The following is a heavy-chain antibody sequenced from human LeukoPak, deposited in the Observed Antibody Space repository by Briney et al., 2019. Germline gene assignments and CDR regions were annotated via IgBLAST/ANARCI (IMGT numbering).Heavy chain of an antibody. Sequence: QAGGSLRLSCAASGFTFSSYWMSWVRQAPGKGLEWVSLISWDGGSTYYADSVKGRVTISRDNSKNTLYLQINSLTADDTAVYYCAKDRWGDGYWGQGTLVTVSS. CDR1: GFTFSSYW. D-gene: IGHD5-24*01. V-gene: IGHV3-23*01. J-gene: IGHJ4*02. CDR3: AKDRWGDGY. CDR2: ISWDGGST.